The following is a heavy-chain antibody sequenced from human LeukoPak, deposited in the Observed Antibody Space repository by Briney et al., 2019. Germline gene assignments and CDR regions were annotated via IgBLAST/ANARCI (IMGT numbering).Heavy chain of an antibody. CDR3: ARSYSRFYYYYMDV. CDR1: GGSISSYY. D-gene: IGHD6-13*01. Sequence: PSETLSLTCTVSGGSISSYYWSWIRQPPGKGLEWIGYIYYSGSTNYNPSLKSRVTISVDTSKNQFSLKLSSVTAADTAVYYCARSYSRFYYYYMDVWGKGTTVTVSS. CDR2: IYYSGST. V-gene: IGHV4-59*01. J-gene: IGHJ6*03.